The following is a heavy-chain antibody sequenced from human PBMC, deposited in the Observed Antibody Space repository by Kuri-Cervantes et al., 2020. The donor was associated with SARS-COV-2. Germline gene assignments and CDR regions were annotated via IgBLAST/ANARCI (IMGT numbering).Heavy chain of an antibody. CDR1: GFSLSTSGMC. CDR3: ARDYYGSGSYIRLYYYYYMDV. V-gene: IGHV2-70*11. CDR2: IDWDDDK. J-gene: IGHJ6*03. Sequence: SGPTLVKPTQTLTLTCTFSGFSLSTSGMCVSWIRQPPGKALEWLARIDWDDDKYYSTSLKTRLTISKDTSKNQVVLTMTNMDPVDTATYYCARDYYGSGSYIRLYYYYYMDVWGKGTTVTVSS. D-gene: IGHD3-10*01.